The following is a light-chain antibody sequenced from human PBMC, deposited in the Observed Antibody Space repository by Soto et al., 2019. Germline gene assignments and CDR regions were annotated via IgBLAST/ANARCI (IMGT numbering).Light chain of an antibody. Sequence: QSVLTQPPSVSGSPGQSVTISCTGTSSDVGSYNRVSWYKQPPGAAPKLVIYEAIHRPSGVPDRFSGSKSGNTASLTISGLQAEDEADFYCYSYTSSSTYVFGTGTKVTVL. CDR3: YSYTSSSTYV. CDR1: SSDVGSYNR. V-gene: IGLV2-18*02. J-gene: IGLJ1*01. CDR2: EAI.